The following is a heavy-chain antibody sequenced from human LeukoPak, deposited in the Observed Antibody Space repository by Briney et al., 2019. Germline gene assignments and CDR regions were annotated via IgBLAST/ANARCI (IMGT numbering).Heavy chain of an antibody. J-gene: IGHJ6*02. Sequence: ASVKVSCKASGYTFTDYYLHWVRQAPGQGLEWMGWINPISGGTNYAQKFQGSVTMTWDASITTVYMELSSLRSDDTAVYYCASLGATTIHYYGMDVWGQGTTVTVSS. D-gene: IGHD1-26*01. CDR1: GYTFTDYY. CDR3: ASLGATTIHYYGMDV. V-gene: IGHV1-2*02. CDR2: INPISGGT.